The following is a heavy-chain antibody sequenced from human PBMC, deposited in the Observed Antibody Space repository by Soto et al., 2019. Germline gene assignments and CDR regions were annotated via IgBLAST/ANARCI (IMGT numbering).Heavy chain of an antibody. Sequence: ASVKVSCKVSGYALTELSMHWVRQAPGKGLEWMGVFDPEDGETIYAQKFQGRVTMTEDTSTDTAYMELSSLRSEDTAVYYCATDHNYYYVWWSWGMDXWGQGTRVTVSX. CDR1: GYALTELS. CDR3: ATDHNYYYVWWSWGMDX. CDR2: FDPEDGET. D-gene: IGHD3-16*01. V-gene: IGHV1-24*01. J-gene: IGHJ6*02.